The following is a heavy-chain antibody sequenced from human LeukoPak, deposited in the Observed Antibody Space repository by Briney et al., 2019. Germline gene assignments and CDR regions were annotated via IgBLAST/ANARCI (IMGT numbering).Heavy chain of an antibody. V-gene: IGHV3-43D*03. Sequence: QSGGSLRLSCAASGFTFDDYAMHWVRQAPGKGLEWVSLISWDGGSSYYADSVKGRFTISRDNSKNSLYLQMNSLRAQDTALYYCAKDSKAVTGTGNIDYRGQGTLVTVSS. D-gene: IGHD6-19*01. CDR2: ISWDGGSS. J-gene: IGHJ4*02. CDR1: GFTFDDYA. CDR3: AKDSKAVTGTGNIDY.